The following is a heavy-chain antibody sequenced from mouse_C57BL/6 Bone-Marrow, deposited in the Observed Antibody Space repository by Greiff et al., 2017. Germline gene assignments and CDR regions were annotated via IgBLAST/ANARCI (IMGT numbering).Heavy chain of an antibody. J-gene: IGHJ1*03. D-gene: IGHD2-2*01. V-gene: IGHV1-19*01. CDR3: ARWLRRRTYWYFDV. Sequence: EVQLQQSGPVLVKPGASVKMSCKASGYTFTDYYMNWVKQSHGKSLEWIGVINPYNGGTSYNQKFKGKATLTVDKSSSTAYMELNSLTSEDSAVYYCARWLRRRTYWYFDVWGTGTTVTVSS. CDR2: INPYNGGT. CDR1: GYTFTDYY.